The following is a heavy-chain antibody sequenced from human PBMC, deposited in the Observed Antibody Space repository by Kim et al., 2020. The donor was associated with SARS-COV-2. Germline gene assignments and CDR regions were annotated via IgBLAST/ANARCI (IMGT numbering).Heavy chain of an antibody. CDR2: IA. V-gene: IGHV1-69*02. CDR3: ASVSSGYYHY. J-gene: IGHJ4*02. Sequence: IANTAQQCQGRVTITADNSTSKAYMELSSLRSEDTAVYYCASVSSGYYHYWGQGTLVTVSS. D-gene: IGHD3-22*01.